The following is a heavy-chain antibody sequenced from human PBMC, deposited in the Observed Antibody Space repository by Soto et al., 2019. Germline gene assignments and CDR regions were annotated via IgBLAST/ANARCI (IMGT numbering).Heavy chain of an antibody. D-gene: IGHD6-6*01. J-gene: IGHJ5*02. CDR3: ARESAGIAARRGNWFDP. CDR2: IYYSGST. CDR1: GGSISSYY. V-gene: IGHV4-59*01. Sequence: SETLSLTCTVSGGSISSYYWSWIRQPPGKGLEWIGYIYYSGSTNYNPSLKSRVTISVDTSKNQFSLKLSSVTAADTAVYYCARESAGIAARRGNWFDPWGQGTLVTVSS.